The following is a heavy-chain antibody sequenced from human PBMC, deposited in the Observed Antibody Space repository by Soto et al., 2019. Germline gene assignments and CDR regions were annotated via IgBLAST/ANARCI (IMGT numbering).Heavy chain of an antibody. Sequence: GASVKVSCKASGYTFTGYYMHWVRQAPGQGLEWMGWINPNSGGTNYAQKFQGWVTMTRDTSISTAYMELSRLRSDDTAVYYCAREPIGYCSSTSCYHFEYWGQGTLVTVSS. CDR3: AREPIGYCSSTSCYHFEY. V-gene: IGHV1-2*04. D-gene: IGHD2-2*01. J-gene: IGHJ4*02. CDR2: INPNSGGT. CDR1: GYTFTGYY.